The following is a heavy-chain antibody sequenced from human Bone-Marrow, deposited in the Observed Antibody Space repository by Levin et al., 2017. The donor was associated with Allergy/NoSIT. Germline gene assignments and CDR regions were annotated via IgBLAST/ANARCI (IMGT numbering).Heavy chain of an antibody. CDR1: GFTFSAYA. Sequence: AGGSLRLSCAASGFTFSAYAMYWVRQAPGRGLEWVSVITATGGSTYYADSVKGRFTASRDNSKNTLYLHMSSLRGEDTALYYCATVQRRQQVAKGPFEFWGQGTLVTVSS. D-gene: IGHD6-13*01. V-gene: IGHV3-23*01. CDR2: ITATGGST. CDR3: ATVQRRQQVAKGPFEF. J-gene: IGHJ4*02.